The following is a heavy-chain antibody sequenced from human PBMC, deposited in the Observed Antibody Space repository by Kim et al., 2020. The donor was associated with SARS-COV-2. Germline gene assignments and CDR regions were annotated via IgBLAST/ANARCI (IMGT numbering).Heavy chain of an antibody. CDR1: GFTFSNYG. CDR3: AKSPGPYTSEIDF. Sequence: GGSLRLSCAASGFTFSNYGMHWVRQAPGKGLEWVAITSYDGSNKYYRDSVKGRFTISRDNSKNTLYLQMNSLGAEDTAVYYCAKSPGPYTSEIDFWGQGALVNVSS. J-gene: IGHJ4*02. CDR2: TSYDGSNK. D-gene: IGHD3-16*01. V-gene: IGHV3-30*18.